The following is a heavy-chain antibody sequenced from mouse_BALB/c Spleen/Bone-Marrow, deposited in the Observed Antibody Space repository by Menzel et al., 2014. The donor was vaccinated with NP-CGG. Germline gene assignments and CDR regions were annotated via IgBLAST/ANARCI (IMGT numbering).Heavy chain of an antibody. Sequence: EVKLVESGGGLEQPGGSLRLSCATSGFTFSDFYMEWVRQPPGKRLEWIAARRNKVNDYTTEYSASVKGRFIVSRDTSQSILYLQMNALRAEDTAIYDRASAVYGNFDYWGLGTTLTVSS. CDR1: GFTFSDFY. V-gene: IGHV7-1*02. CDR2: RRNKVNDYTT. J-gene: IGHJ2*01. D-gene: IGHD2-1*01. CDR3: ASAVYGNFDY.